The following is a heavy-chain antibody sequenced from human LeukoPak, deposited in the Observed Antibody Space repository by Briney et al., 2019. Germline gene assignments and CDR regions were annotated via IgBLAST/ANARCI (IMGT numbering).Heavy chain of an antibody. J-gene: IGHJ6*02. V-gene: IGHV4-59*01. CDR1: GDSISGYY. CDR2: FYYSGST. CDR3: AGARPAYSYVLDV. Sequence: SETLSLTCTVSGDSISGYYWSWIRQPPGKGLEWIGYFYYSGSTNYNPSLKSRVTISVDTSKNLFSLKLSSVTAADTAVYYCAGARPAYSYVLDVWGPGTTVTVSS.